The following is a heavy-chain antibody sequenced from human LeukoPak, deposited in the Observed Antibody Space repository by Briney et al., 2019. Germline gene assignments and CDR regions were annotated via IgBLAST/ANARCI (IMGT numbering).Heavy chain of an antibody. CDR2: ISSSGSTV. J-gene: IGHJ4*02. Sequence: GGSLRLSCAASGFTFSDSYMSWIRQAPGKGLEWVSYISSSGSTVYYADSVKGRFTISRDNAKNSLYLQMNSLGAEDTALYYCARVGGQWEVDYWGQGTLVTVS. D-gene: IGHD1-26*01. CDR1: GFTFSDSY. CDR3: ARVGGQWEVDY. V-gene: IGHV3-11*04.